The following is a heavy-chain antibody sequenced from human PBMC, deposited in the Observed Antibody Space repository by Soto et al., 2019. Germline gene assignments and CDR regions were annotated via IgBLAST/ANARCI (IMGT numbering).Heavy chain of an antibody. J-gene: IGHJ5*02. D-gene: IGHD2-15*01. CDR3: ARRIVVVVAATGVWFDP. CDR1: SGSISSSNW. V-gene: IGHV4-4*02. CDR2: IYHSWST. Sequence: SETLSLTCAVSSGSISSSNWWSWVRQPPGKGLEWIGEIYHSWSTNYNPSLKSRVTISVAKSKNQFSLKLSSVTAADTAVYYCARRIVVVVAATGVWFDPWGQGTLVTVSS.